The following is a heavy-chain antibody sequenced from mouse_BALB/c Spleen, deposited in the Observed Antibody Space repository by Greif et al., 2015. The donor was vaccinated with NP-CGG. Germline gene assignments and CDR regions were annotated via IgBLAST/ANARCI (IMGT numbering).Heavy chain of an antibody. V-gene: IGHV5-12*02. CDR1: GFTFSDYY. Sequence: EVQRVESGGGLVQPGGSLKLSCATSGFTFSDYYMYWVRQTPEKRLEWVAYISNGGGSTYYPDTVKGRFTISRDNAKDTLYLQMSRLKSEDTAMYYCARHPSYDGYYVSAMDYWGQGTSVTVSS. D-gene: IGHD2-3*01. J-gene: IGHJ4*01. CDR3: ARHPSYDGYYVSAMDY. CDR2: ISNGGGST.